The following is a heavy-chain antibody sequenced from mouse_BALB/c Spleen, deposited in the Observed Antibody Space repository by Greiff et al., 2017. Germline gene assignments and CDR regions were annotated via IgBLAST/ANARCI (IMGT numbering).Heavy chain of an antibody. V-gene: IGHV1S81*02. Sequence: QVQLQQSGAELVKPGASVKLSCKASGYTFTSYYMYWVKQRPGQGLEWIGEINPSNGGTNFNEKFKSKATLTVDKSSSTAYMQLSSLTSEDSAVYYCTRSDYAGFADWGQGTLVTVSA. CDR3: TRSDYAGFAD. J-gene: IGHJ3*01. CDR1: GYTFTSYY. D-gene: IGHD1-1*01. CDR2: INPSNGGT.